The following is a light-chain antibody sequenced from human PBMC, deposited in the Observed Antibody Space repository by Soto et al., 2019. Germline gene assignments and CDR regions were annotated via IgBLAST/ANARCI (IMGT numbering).Light chain of an antibody. CDR2: GAS. Sequence: EIVLTQSPATLSVSPGDRVTLSCRASQSVDINLAWYQQKAGQAPRLLVYGASTKATDMPGRFSGRGSGTEFTLTITNLQSEDFAVYYCRQYRYWPRTFGQGTKVDIK. J-gene: IGKJ1*01. CDR3: RQYRYWPRT. V-gene: IGKV3-15*01. CDR1: QSVDIN.